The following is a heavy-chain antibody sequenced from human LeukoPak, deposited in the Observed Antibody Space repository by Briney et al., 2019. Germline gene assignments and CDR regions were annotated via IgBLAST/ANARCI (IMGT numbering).Heavy chain of an antibody. CDR2: VNPYNDKT. J-gene: IGHJ6*03. CDR3: ARGRRLRGVASRPLYYYYYMVV. D-gene: IGHD3-10*01. V-gene: IGHV1-8*03. Sequence: ASVKLSCKASGYTFNTFDINWVRQATGQGPEWMGWVNPYNDKTVYAPKFQGRVSISSNNSINTAYMEFSGLKSDDTAVYYCARGRRLRGVASRPLYYYYYMVVWGGGTTVTVSS. CDR1: GYTFNTFD.